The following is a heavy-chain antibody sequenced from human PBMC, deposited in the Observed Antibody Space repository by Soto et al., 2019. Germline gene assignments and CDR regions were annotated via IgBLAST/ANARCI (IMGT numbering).Heavy chain of an antibody. CDR2: ISSSSSYI. CDR3: ARDCPYCSSTSRTGDYYYMDV. J-gene: IGHJ6*03. CDR1: GFTFSSYS. Sequence: GGSLRLSCAASGFTFSSYSMNWVRQAPGKGLEWVSSISSSSSYIYYADSVKGRFTISRDNAKNSLYLQMNSLRAEDTAVYYCARDCPYCSSTSRTGDYYYMDVWGKGTTVTVSS. D-gene: IGHD2-2*01. V-gene: IGHV3-21*01.